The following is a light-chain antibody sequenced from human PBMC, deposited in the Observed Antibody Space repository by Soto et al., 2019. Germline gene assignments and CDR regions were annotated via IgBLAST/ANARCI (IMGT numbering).Light chain of an antibody. J-gene: IGKJ5*01. CDR1: QSVSSSY. Sequence: EIVLTQSPGTLSLSPGERATLSCGASQSVSSSYLAWYQQKPGQTPRLLIYGASGRATGIPDRFSGSGSGTDFTLTISRREPEDCAVYYCQQYGGSPPVTFGEGTRLEI. V-gene: IGKV3-20*01. CDR2: GAS. CDR3: QQYGGSPPVT.